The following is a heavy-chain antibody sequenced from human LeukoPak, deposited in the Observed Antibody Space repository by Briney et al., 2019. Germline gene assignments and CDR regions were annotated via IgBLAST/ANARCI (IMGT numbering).Heavy chain of an antibody. CDR2: ISAYNGNT. J-gene: IGHJ4*02. CDR1: GYTFTSYG. D-gene: IGHD3-9*01. CDR3: ASNLDRYHREDY. Sequence: ASVKVSCKASGYTFTSYGISWVRQAPGQGLEWMGWISAYNGNTNYAQKLQGRVTMTTDTSTSTAYMELRSLRSDDTAVYYCASNLDRYHREDYWGQGTLVTVSS. V-gene: IGHV1-18*01.